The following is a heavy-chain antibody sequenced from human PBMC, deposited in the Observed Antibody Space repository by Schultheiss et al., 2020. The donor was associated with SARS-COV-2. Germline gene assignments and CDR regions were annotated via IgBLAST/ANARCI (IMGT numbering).Heavy chain of an antibody. Sequence: SETLSLTCTVSGGSISSGGYYWSWIRQPPGKGLEWIGEINHSGSTKYNPSLKSRVTISVDTSKNQFSLKLSSVTAADTAVYYCARIPWENWFDPWGQGTLVTVSS. D-gene: IGHD1-26*01. CDR3: ARIPWENWFDP. V-gene: IGHV4-39*07. CDR2: INHSGST. CDR1: GGSISSGGYY. J-gene: IGHJ5*02.